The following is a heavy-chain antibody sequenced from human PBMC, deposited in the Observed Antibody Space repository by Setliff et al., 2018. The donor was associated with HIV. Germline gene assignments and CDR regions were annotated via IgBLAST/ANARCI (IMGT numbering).Heavy chain of an antibody. D-gene: IGHD5-18*01. Sequence: SETLSLTCAVYGGSFSGYYWSWISQPPGKGLEWIGEINHSGSTNYSPSLKSRVTISVDASRNQFSLRLSSVTAADTAVYYCAAWGPRYSYAPYFFDSWGQGTLVTVSS. CDR3: AAWGPRYSYAPYFFDS. CDR1: GGSFSGYY. CDR2: INHSGST. J-gene: IGHJ4*02. V-gene: IGHV4-34*01.